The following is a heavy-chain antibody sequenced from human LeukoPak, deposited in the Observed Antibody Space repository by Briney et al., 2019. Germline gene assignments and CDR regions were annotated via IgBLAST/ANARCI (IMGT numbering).Heavy chain of an antibody. V-gene: IGHV3-7*01. CDR2: IKQDGSEK. CDR1: GFTFSSYW. J-gene: IGHJ3*02. D-gene: IGHD6-19*01. CDR3: ARTSSGWYVGAFDI. Sequence: PGGSLRHSCAASGFTFSSYWMSWVRQAPGKGLEWVANIKQDGSEKYYVDSVKGRFTISRDNAKNSLYLQMNSLRAEDTAVYYCARTSSGWYVGAFDIWGQGTMVTVSS.